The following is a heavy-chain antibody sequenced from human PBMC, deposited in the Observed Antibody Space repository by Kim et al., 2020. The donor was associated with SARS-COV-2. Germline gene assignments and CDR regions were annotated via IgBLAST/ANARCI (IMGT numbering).Heavy chain of an antibody. D-gene: IGHD4-17*01. CDR1: GGSISSGGYY. V-gene: IGHV4-31*03. CDR3: ASWMTTVTTGFDY. Sequence: SETLSLTCTVSGGSISSGGYYWSWIRQHPGKGLEWIGYIYYSGSTYYNPSLKSRVTISVDTSKNQFSLKLSSVTAADTAVYYCASWMTTVTTGFDYLGQGTLVTVSS. CDR2: IYYSGST. J-gene: IGHJ4*02.